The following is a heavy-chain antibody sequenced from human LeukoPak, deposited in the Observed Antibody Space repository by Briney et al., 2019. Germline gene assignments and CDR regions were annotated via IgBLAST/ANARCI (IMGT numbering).Heavy chain of an antibody. CDR3: ARVTIPAAMALDY. CDR2: IYHSGST. Sequence: SETLSLTCTVSGYSISSGYYWGWIRQPPGKGLEWIGSIYHSGSTYYNPSLKSRVTISVDTSKNQFSLKLSSVTAADTAVYYCARVTIPAAMALDYWGQGTLVTVSS. V-gene: IGHV4-38-2*02. D-gene: IGHD2-2*01. J-gene: IGHJ4*02. CDR1: GYSISSGYY.